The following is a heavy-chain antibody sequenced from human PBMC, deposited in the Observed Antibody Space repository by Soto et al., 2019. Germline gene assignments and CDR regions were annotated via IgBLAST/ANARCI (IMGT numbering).Heavy chain of an antibody. CDR2: VSYSGGDT. D-gene: IGHD1-1*01. V-gene: IGHV3-23*01. Sequence: GGSLRLSCAASGFTFSSYAMTWVRQAPGKGLEWVSIVSYSGGDTYYADSVKGRFTISRDNSKDTVDLQMNGLRAEDTAVCYCARYIRGPTVYYFDFWGPGVLVTVS. CDR1: GFTFSSYA. J-gene: IGHJ4*02. CDR3: ARYIRGPTVYYFDF.